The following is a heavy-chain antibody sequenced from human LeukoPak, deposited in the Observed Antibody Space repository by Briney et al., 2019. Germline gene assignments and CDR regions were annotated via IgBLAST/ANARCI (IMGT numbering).Heavy chain of an antibody. V-gene: IGHV1-2*02. D-gene: IGHD2-21*02. CDR1: GYTFTGHD. CDR3: TRGYCSRDCFTLFVS. J-gene: IGHJ4*02. Sequence: EGSVKVSCKASGYTFTGHDMHWVRQAPGQGLEWMGWINPNSGGTNYAQKFQGRVTMTRDTSISTAYMELSSLRSDDTAVYYCTRGYCSRDCFTLFVSWGQGALVTVSS. CDR2: INPNSGGT.